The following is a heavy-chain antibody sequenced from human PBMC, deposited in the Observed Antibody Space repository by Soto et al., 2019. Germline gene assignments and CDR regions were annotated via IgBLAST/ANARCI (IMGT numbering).Heavy chain of an antibody. J-gene: IGHJ6*02. D-gene: IGHD2-15*01. V-gene: IGHV3-23*01. CDR1: GFTFSSYA. CDR2: ISGSGGST. Sequence: EVQLLESGGGLVQPGGSLRLSCAASGFTFSSYAMSWVRQAPGKGLEWVSTISGSGGSTYYADSVKGRFTISRDNSKNTLYLQMNSLRAEDTAVYYCAKEGSHSGDINYYYGMDVWGQGTTVTVSS. CDR3: AKEGSHSGDINYYYGMDV.